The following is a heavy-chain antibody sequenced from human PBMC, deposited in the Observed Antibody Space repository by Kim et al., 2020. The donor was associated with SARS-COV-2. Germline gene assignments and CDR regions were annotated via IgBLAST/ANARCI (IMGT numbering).Heavy chain of an antibody. J-gene: IGHJ4*02. D-gene: IGHD6-19*01. CDR1: GGSISSGSYY. Sequence: SETLSLTCTVSGGSISSGSYYWSWIRQPAGKGLEWIVRIYTSGSTNYNPSLKSRVTISVDTSKNQFSLKLSSVTAADTAVYYCARWVAVPHSFYFDYWGQGTLVTVSS. CDR3: ARWVAVPHSFYFDY. CDR2: IYTSGST. V-gene: IGHV4-61*02.